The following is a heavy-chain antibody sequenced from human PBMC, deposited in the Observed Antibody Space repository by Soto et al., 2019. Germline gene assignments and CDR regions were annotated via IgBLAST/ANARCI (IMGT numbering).Heavy chain of an antibody. J-gene: IGHJ5*02. V-gene: IGHV5-10-1*01. CDR3: ARHGSIAAAGPDNWFDP. CDR2: IDPSDSYT. Sequence: GESLKISCKGSGYSFTSYWISWVRQMPGKGLEWMGRIDPSDSYTNYSPSFQGHVTISADKSISTAYLQWSSLKASDTAMYYCARHGSIAAAGPDNWFDPWGQGTLVTVSS. CDR1: GYSFTSYW. D-gene: IGHD6-13*01.